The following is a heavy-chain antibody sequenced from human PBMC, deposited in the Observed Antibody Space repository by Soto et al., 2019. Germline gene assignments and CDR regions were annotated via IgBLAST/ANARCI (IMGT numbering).Heavy chain of an antibody. V-gene: IGHV1-69*02. CDR3: ARAAGYGDPRYYFDY. J-gene: IGHJ4*02. Sequence: ASVKVSCKASGGTFSSYTISWLRQAPGQGLEWMGRIIPILGIANYAQKFQGRVTITADKSTSTAYMELSSLRSEDTAVYYCARAAGYGDPRYYFDYWGQGTLVTVS. CDR2: IIPILGIA. D-gene: IGHD4-17*01. CDR1: GGTFSSYT.